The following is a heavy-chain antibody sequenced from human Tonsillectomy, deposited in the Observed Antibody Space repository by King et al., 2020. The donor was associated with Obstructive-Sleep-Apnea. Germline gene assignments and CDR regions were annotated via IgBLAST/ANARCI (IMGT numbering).Heavy chain of an antibody. D-gene: IGHD3-22*01. CDR1: GFTFSSYA. CDR2: ISYDGRNK. Sequence: VQLVESGGGVVQPGRSLRLSCAAAGFTFSSYAMHWVRQAPGKGREGVAVISYDGRNKYYADSVKGRFTISRDNSKNTLYLQMNSLRAEDTAVYYCARDRITMIVSLVKLGLDYWGQGTLVTVSS. J-gene: IGHJ4*02. V-gene: IGHV3-30*04. CDR3: ARDRITMIVSLVKLGLDY.